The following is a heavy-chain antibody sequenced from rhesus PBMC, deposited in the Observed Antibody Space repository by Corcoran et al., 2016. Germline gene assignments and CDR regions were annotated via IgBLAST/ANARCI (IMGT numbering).Heavy chain of an antibody. CDR1: GGSLSDSYR. CDR2: IYGSSTST. D-gene: IGHD3-16*01. V-gene: IGHV4S10*01. J-gene: IGHJ4*01. CDR3: ARERYYSGSYYYYFDY. Sequence: QVQLQESGPGVVKPSGTLSLTCPVSGGSLSDSYRCSWIRQPPGEGRACIAYIYGSSTSTISNPSLKSLVTISKDTSKNQFSLKLSSVTAADTAVYYCARERYYSGSYYYYFDYWGQGVLVTVSS.